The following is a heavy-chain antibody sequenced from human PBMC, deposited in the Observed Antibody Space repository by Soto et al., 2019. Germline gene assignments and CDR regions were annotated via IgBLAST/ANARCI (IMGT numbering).Heavy chain of an antibody. CDR2: IYYSGST. J-gene: IGHJ4*02. D-gene: IGHD3-10*02. CDR3: ARVGVFGATTIDY. CDR1: GGSISSGDYY. Sequence: QVQLQESGPGLVKPSQTLSLTCTVSGGSISSGDYYWSWIRQPPGKGREWIGYIYYSGSTYYNPSLKSRVTISVDTSKNQFSLKLSSVTAADTAVYYCARVGVFGATTIDYWGQGTLVTVSS. V-gene: IGHV4-30-4*01.